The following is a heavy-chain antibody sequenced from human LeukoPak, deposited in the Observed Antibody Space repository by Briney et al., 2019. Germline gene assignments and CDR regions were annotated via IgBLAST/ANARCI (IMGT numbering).Heavy chain of an antibody. CDR2: IIASGSMS. V-gene: IGHV3-23*01. J-gene: IGHJ4*02. Sequence: GGSLRLSCAASGFTFSSCVMTWIRQTPGKGPAWVSSIIASGSMSYSADSVKGRFTISRDNSDNTLYLQMNSLRVEDTAVYYCARVPHAMVRGVIITEFYFDYWGQGTLVTVSS. CDR1: GFTFSSCV. CDR3: ARVPHAMVRGVIITEFYFDY. D-gene: IGHD3-10*01.